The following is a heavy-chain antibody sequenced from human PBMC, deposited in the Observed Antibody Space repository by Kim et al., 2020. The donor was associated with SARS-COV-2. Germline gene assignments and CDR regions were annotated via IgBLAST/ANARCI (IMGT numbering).Heavy chain of an antibody. CDR2: IYYSGST. CDR1: GGSISSGDYY. D-gene: IGHD6-13*01. J-gene: IGHJ4*02. Sequence: SETLSLTCTVSGGSISSGDYYWSWIRQPPGKGLEWIGYIYYSGSTYYNPSLKSRVTISVDTSKNQFSLKLSSVTAADTAVYYCARSEGSSWYFSDYWGQGTLVTVSS. CDR3: ARSEGSSWYFSDY. V-gene: IGHV4-30-4*01.